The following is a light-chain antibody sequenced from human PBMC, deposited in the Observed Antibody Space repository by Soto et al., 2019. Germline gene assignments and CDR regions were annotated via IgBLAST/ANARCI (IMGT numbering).Light chain of an antibody. Sequence: EIVMTQSPATLSVSPGEGASLSCRSSQTVYSNLAWYQHKPGQAPRLLIYGASSRATGVPARFSGSGSGTEFTLTISSLQSEDFAVYYCQQSYSTPPRTFGQGTRWIS. CDR2: GAS. CDR3: QQSYSTPPRT. J-gene: IGKJ1*01. V-gene: IGKV3-15*01. CDR1: QTVYSN.